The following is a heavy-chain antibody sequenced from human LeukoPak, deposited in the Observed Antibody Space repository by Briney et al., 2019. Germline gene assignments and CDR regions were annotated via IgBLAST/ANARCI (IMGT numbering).Heavy chain of an antibody. J-gene: IGHJ5*02. CDR3: ARVDGGCRYSMGFDP. V-gene: IGHV4-59*01. Sequence: SETLSLTCTVSGGSISSYYWSWIRQTPGRGLEWIGYSYYTGSTSYNPSLKSRVTISLDTSKNQFSLNLSSWTAADTAVYYSARVDGGCRYSMGFDPWGQGNLVTVSS. D-gene: IGHD2-21*01. CDR2: SYYTGST. CDR1: GGSISSYY.